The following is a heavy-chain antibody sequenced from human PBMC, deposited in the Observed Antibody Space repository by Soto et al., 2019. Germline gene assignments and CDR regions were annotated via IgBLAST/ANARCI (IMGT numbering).Heavy chain of an antibody. V-gene: IGHV4-39*01. CDR3: ARRRASDYGGNHHPYYFDR. Sequence: SETLSLTCTVSGASIITDNHFWVWIRQSPRRGLELIGSISYSGRTYDNPSLQSRVTISIDASKNQFSLKLTSVTTADTAVYYCARRRASDYGGNHHPYYFDRWGQGALVTVSS. J-gene: IGHJ4*02. D-gene: IGHD4-17*01. CDR1: GASIITDNHF. CDR2: ISYSGRT.